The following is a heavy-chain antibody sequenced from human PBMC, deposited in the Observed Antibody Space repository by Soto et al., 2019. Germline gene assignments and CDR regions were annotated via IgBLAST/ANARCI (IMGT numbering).Heavy chain of an antibody. CDR2: LIPVFGPP. Sequence: QVQLVQSGAEGKKPGSSVTVSCKTSGGTFSKDAINWVRQAPGQGLEWMGLLIPVFGPPIYAQKFQGRIRITAVESTSTAFMDLSRLRSEDTAVYYCTRVLGYTFEPGKTRFYAMDVWGQGTTVSVSS. J-gene: IGHJ6*02. CDR3: TRVLGYTFEPGKTRFYAMDV. CDR1: GGTFSKDA. D-gene: IGHD5-18*01. V-gene: IGHV1-69*01.